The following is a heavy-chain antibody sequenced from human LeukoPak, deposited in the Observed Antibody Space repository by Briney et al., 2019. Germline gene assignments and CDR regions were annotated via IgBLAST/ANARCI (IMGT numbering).Heavy chain of an antibody. Sequence: GGSLRLSCAASGFXFSGYAINWVRQAPGKGLEWVSVIRSSGDSAYYADFVKGRFTISRDNSKNTLYLQMNSLRAEDTAVYYCAKGYYASGSSLSAFDSWGQGTLVTVSS. CDR3: AKGYYASGSSLSAFDS. CDR2: IRSSGDSA. J-gene: IGHJ4*02. D-gene: IGHD3-10*01. CDR1: GFXFSGYA. V-gene: IGHV3-23*01.